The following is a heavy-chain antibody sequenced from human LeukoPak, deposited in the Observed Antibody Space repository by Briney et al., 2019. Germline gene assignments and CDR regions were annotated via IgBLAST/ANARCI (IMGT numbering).Heavy chain of an antibody. CDR1: GFTFSSYA. CDR2: ISGSGGST. CDR3: AKDRWIPFDC. V-gene: IGHV3-23*01. Sequence: GSLRLSSAASGFTFSSYAMSWVRQAPGKGLEWVSAISGSGGSTYYADSVKGRFTISRDNSKNTLYLQMNTLSADDTAVYYCAKDRWIPFDCWGQGTLVTVSS. J-gene: IGHJ4*02. D-gene: IGHD2-2*03.